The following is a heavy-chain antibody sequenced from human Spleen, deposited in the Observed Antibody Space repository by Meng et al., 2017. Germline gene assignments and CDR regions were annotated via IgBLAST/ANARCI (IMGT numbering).Heavy chain of an antibody. Sequence: GESLKISCAASGFTFSSYWMHWVRQAPGKGLVWVSRINSDGSSTSYADSVKGRFTSSRDNAKNTLYLQMNSLRAEDTAVYYCARDRSIYYYYGMDVWGQETTVTVSS. CDR1: GFTFSSYW. CDR3: ARDRSIYYYYGMDV. V-gene: IGHV3-74*01. J-gene: IGHJ6*02. CDR2: INSDGSST.